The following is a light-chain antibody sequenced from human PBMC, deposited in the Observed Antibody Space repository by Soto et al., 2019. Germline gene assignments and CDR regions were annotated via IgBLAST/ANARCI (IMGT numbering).Light chain of an antibody. CDR2: GAS. J-gene: IGKJ1*01. CDR3: QQYNNWWT. CDR1: QNVDTN. Sequence: EIVLSQSPGTLSLSPGERATLSCRASQNVDTNYSAWYQQKPGQAPRIIIYGASTRATGIPARFSGSGSGTEFTLTISSLQSEDFAVYYCQQYNNWWTFGQGTKVDIK. V-gene: IGKV3-15*01.